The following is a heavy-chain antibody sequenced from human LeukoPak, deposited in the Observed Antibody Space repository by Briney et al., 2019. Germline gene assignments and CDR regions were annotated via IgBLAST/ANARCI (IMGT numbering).Heavy chain of an antibody. CDR3: AREDSGYDSFDY. D-gene: IGHD5-12*01. Sequence: GGSLRLSCAASGFTFSSYWMHWVRHAPGKGLVWVSRINSDGSSTSYADSVKGRFTISRDNAKNTLYLQMNSLRAEDTAVYYCAREDSGYDSFDYWGQGTLVTVSS. CDR1: GFTFSSYW. CDR2: INSDGSST. J-gene: IGHJ4*02. V-gene: IGHV3-74*01.